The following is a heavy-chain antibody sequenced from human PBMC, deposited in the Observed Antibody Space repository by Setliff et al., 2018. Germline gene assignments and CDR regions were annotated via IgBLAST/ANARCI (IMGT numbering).Heavy chain of an antibody. V-gene: IGHV4-34*01. D-gene: IGHD2-15*01. J-gene: IGHJ3*01. CDR1: GGSFSGYY. CDR3: ARAPLDYSSRAFDF. Sequence: PSETLSLTCAVFGGSFSGYYWTWIRQSPGKGLEWIGEINHRGSTNYSPSLKSRVAMSVDTSKKQFSLSLSAVTAADTAKYYCARAPLDYSSRAFDFWGQGTMVTVSS. CDR2: INHRGST.